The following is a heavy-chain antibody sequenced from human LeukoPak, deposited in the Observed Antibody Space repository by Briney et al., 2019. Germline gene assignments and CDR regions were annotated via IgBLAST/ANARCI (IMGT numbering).Heavy chain of an antibody. CDR3: ASGTFDGPLYGTYWYFHV. Sequence: SETLSLTCAISGASINNNYWTWVRQPPGKGLEWIGYIYSNGNTNYNPSLKGRVTMSIETSKNQFSLQLPSVTAADTAVYYCASGTFDGPLYGTYWYFHVWGRGTLVTVSS. D-gene: IGHD1-14*01. CDR1: GASINNNY. V-gene: IGHV4-59*01. CDR2: IYSNGNT. J-gene: IGHJ2*01.